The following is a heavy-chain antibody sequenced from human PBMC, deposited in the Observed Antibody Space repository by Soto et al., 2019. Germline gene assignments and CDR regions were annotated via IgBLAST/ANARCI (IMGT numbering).Heavy chain of an antibody. V-gene: IGHV1-8*01. Sequence: YVTSCVRKKNRQGPEYMGWMNPNSGKIGYVQKFQGRVTMTSNTSISTAYMELSSLRSEDTAVYYCARSLGGSNVNLDYWGQGTLVSVSS. D-gene: IGHD3-10*01. J-gene: IGHJ4*02. CDR1: YV. CDR2: MNPNSGKI. CDR3: ARSLGGSNVNLDY.